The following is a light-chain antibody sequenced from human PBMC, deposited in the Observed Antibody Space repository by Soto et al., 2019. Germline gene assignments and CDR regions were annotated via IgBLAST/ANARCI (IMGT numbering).Light chain of an antibody. J-gene: IGKJ4*01. Sequence: EIVMTQSPATLSVSPGERATLSCRASQSVSSNLAWYQQKPGQAPRLLIYGASTRATGIPARFSGSGSGTEFTLTISSLQSEDFAVYYCQQPLGGGTKVETK. CDR3: QQP. CDR1: QSVSSN. CDR2: GAS. V-gene: IGKV3-15*01.